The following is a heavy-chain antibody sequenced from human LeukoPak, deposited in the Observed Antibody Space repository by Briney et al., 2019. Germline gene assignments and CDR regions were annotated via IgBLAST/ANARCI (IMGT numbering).Heavy chain of an antibody. J-gene: IGHJ4*02. V-gene: IGHV3-33*06. CDR2: IWYDGSNK. CDR1: GFTFSSYG. D-gene: IGHD2-15*01. Sequence: GGSLRLSCAASGFTFSSYGMHWVRQAPGKGLEWVAVIWYDGSNKYYADSVKGRFTISRDNSKNTLYLQMNSLRAEDTAVYYCAKDVGPCSGGSCYPLGYWGQGTLVTVSS. CDR3: AKDVGPCSGGSCYPLGY.